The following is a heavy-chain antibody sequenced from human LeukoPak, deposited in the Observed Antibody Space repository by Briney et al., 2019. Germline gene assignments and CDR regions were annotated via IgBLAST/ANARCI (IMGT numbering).Heavy chain of an antibody. Sequence: SETLSLTRAVYGGSFSDYSWTWTRQPPGKGLEWIGEINHSGSTNYNPSLKSRVTISVDTSKNQFSLKLSSVTAADTAVYYCARSGDSSGSPPAPYDYWGQGTLVTVSS. J-gene: IGHJ4*02. CDR1: GGSFSDYS. CDR3: ARSGDSSGSPPAPYDY. D-gene: IGHD3-22*01. CDR2: INHSGST. V-gene: IGHV4-34*01.